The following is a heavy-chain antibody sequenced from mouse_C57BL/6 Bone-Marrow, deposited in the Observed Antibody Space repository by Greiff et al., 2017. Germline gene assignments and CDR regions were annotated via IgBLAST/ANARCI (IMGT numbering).Heavy chain of an antibody. CDR3: ARVRVCSYGSRHDY. D-gene: IGHD1-1*01. Sequence: LQESGAELARPGASVKLSCKASGYTFTSYGISWVKQRTGQGLEWIGEIYPRSGNTNYNEKFKGKATLTADKSSSTAYMDLRRLTSEASAVFFYARVRVCSYGSRHDYWGQGTTLTVSS. CDR2: IYPRSGNT. CDR1: GYTFTSYG. J-gene: IGHJ2*01. V-gene: IGHV1-81*01.